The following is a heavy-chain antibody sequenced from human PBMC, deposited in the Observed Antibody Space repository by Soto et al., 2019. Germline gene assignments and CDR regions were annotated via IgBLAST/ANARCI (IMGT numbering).Heavy chain of an antibody. V-gene: IGHV3-73*01. Sequence: GGSLRLSCAASGFTFSGSAMHRVRQASGKGLEWVGRIRSKANSYATAYAASVKGRFTISRDDSKNTAYLQMNSLKTEDTAVYYCTRHTKNGSYYYYMDVWGKGTTVTVSS. CDR3: TRHTKNGSYYYYMDV. CDR2: IRSKANSYAT. CDR1: GFTFSGSA. D-gene: IGHD1-1*01. J-gene: IGHJ6*03.